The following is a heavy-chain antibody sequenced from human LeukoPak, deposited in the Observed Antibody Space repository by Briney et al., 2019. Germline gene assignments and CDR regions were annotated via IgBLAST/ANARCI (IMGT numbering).Heavy chain of an antibody. CDR1: GFTFSNAW. J-gene: IGHJ4*02. Sequence: PGGSLRLSCAASGFTFSNAWMSWVRQAPGKGLEWVSRIKSKTDGWTTDYAAPVKGRFTISRDDSKNTLYLQINSLKTEDTAAYYCTTEGDSGYDPYYVDYWGQGNLVTVSS. V-gene: IGHV3-15*01. CDR2: IKSKTDGWTT. CDR3: TTEGDSGYDPYYVDY. D-gene: IGHD5-12*01.